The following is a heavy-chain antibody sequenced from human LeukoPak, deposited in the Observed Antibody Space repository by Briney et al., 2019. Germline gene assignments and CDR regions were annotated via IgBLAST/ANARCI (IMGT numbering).Heavy chain of an antibody. D-gene: IGHD6-19*01. V-gene: IGHV4-59*08. J-gene: IGHJ4*02. CDR2: ISYSGST. CDR3: ARGWFYFDY. CDR1: GGAINSYY. Sequence: PSETLSLTCTVSGGAINSYYWSWIRQPPGKGLEWIGYISYSGSTNYNPSLRSRVTMSVDTSKNQFSLKLTSVTAEDTAVYYCARGWFYFDYWGQGTLDTVSS.